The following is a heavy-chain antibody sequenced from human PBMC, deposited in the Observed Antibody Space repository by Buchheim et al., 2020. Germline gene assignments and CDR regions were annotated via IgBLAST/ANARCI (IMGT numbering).Heavy chain of an antibody. CDR3: ARDYNWNDPFYFDY. CDR1: GFTFSSYG. D-gene: IGHD1-20*01. J-gene: IGHJ4*02. V-gene: IGHV3-33*01. Sequence: QVQLVESGGGVVQPGRSLRLSCAASGFTFSSYGMHWVRQAPGKGLEWVAVIWYDGSNKYYADSVKGRFTISRDNSNHTLYLQMNSLRAEDTAVYYCARDYNWNDPFYFDYWGQGTL. CDR2: IWYDGSNK.